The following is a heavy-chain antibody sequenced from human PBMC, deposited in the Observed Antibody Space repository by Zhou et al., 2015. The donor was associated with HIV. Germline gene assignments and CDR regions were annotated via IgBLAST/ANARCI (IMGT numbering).Heavy chain of an antibody. J-gene: IGHJ2*01. Sequence: QVQLVQSGADVKKPGSSVKVSCKASGGTFSSYGISWVRQAPGQGLEWMGVIIPIFGTSNYPQTFQGRVTISADRSTSTAYMELRSLRSEDTAVYYCARERGGGTRPDWRYFDLWGRGTLVIVSS. CDR3: ARERGGGTRPDWRYFDL. D-gene: IGHD3-16*01. CDR2: IIPIFGTS. V-gene: IGHV1-69*06. CDR1: GGTFSSYG.